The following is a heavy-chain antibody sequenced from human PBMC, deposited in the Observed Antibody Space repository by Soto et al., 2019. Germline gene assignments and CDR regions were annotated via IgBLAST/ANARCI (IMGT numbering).Heavy chain of an antibody. D-gene: IGHD5-18*01. CDR2: INHSGST. J-gene: IGHJ4*02. Sequence: QVQLQQWGAGLLKPSETLSLTCAVYGGSFSGYYWSWIRQPPGKGLEWIGEINHSGSTNYNPSLKSRVTISVDTSKNQFSLKVSSVTAADTAVYYCARVGGWLWNYYFDYWGQGTLVTVSS. CDR3: ARVGGWLWNYYFDY. CDR1: GGSFSGYY. V-gene: IGHV4-34*01.